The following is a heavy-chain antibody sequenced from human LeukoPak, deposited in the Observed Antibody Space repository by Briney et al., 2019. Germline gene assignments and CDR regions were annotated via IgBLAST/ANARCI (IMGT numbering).Heavy chain of an antibody. Sequence: PGGSLRLSCAASVFTCSAYWMHWVRQVPGKGLGWVSRINNDGTATFFADSVKGRFTSSRDNAKNTLYLQMDSLRAEDTAMYYCAREILEPGKTHEYWGQGTLVTVPS. D-gene: IGHD1-1*01. CDR3: AREILEPGKTHEY. J-gene: IGHJ4*02. CDR1: VFTCSAYW. CDR2: INNDGTAT. V-gene: IGHV3-74*01.